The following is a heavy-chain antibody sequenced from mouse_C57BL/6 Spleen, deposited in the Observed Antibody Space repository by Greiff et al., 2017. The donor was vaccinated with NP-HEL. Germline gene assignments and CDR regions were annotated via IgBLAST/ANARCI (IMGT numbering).Heavy chain of an antibody. CDR1: GFTFSDAW. Sequence: EVKLQESGGGLVQPGGSMKLSCAASGFTFSDAWMDWVRQSPEKGLEWVAEIRNKANNHATYYAESVKGRFTISRDDSKSSVYLQMNSLRAEDTGIYYCTRPDYYGSRFAMDYWGQGTSVTVSS. CDR3: TRPDYYGSRFAMDY. D-gene: IGHD1-1*01. V-gene: IGHV6-6*01. J-gene: IGHJ4*01. CDR2: IRNKANNHAT.